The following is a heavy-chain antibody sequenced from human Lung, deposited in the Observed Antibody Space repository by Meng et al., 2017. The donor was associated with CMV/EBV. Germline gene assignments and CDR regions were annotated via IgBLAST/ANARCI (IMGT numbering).Heavy chain of an antibody. CDR3: ARGCSSTSCYSDAFDI. V-gene: IGHV3-21*01. Sequence: GGSXRLXCAASGFTFSSYSMNWVRQAPGKGLEWVSSISSSSSYIYYADSVKGRFTISRDNAKNSLYLQMNSLRAEDTAVYYCARGCSSTSCYSDAFDIWGQGXMVTVSS. J-gene: IGHJ3*02. D-gene: IGHD2-2*01. CDR2: ISSSSSYI. CDR1: GFTFSSYS.